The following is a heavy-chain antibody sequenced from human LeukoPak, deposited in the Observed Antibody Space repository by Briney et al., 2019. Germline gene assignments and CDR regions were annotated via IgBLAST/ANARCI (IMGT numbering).Heavy chain of an antibody. D-gene: IGHD5-18*01. CDR1: SGSISSYY. Sequence: PSETLSLTCTVSSGSISSYYWSWIRQPPGKGLEWIGYIYYSGSTNYNPSLKSRVTISVDTSKNQFSLKLSSVTAPDTAVYYCARSRTAMVNDACDIWGQGTMVTVSS. J-gene: IGHJ3*02. V-gene: IGHV4-59*01. CDR3: ARSRTAMVNDACDI. CDR2: IYYSGST.